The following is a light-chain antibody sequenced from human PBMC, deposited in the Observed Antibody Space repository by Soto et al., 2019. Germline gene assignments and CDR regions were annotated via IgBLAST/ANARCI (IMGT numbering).Light chain of an antibody. V-gene: IGKV1-39*01. CDR2: AAS. Sequence: DIEMTQSPSSLSASVGDRVTITCRASQSINKYLYWYQQKPGQAPNLLIYAASTLHSGFPSRFSGGGSGTDFPLTSSLLPPEYVASYCRQQSYSPPADTFGQGTKLEIK. J-gene: IGKJ2*01. CDR1: QSINKY. CDR3: QQSYSPPADT.